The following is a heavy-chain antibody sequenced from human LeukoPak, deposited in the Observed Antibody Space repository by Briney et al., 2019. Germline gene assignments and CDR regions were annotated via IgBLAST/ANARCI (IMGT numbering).Heavy chain of an antibody. CDR3: ARVRGSYYFDY. V-gene: IGHV3-53*01. D-gene: IGHD1-26*01. J-gene: IGHJ4*02. Sequence: PGGSLRLSCAASGFIVSHNYMTWVRQAPGKGLEWISVIYIVGTTYYADSVKGRFTISRDNSKNTLYLQMNSLRAEDTAVYYCARVRGSYYFDYWGQGTLVTVSS. CDR2: IYIVGTT. CDR1: GFIVSHNY.